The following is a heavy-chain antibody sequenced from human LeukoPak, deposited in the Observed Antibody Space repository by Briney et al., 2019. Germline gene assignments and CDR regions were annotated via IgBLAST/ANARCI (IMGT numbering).Heavy chain of an antibody. D-gene: IGHD1-14*01. V-gene: IGHV3-53*01. Sequence: GGSLRLSCAVSGLTISNNYMSWVRQAPGKGLEWVSVIYPDGSLYYTDSVKGRFTISRDNSKNTVYLQMNSLRVDDTAVYFCARDRIGRSKDHWGQGSLVTVSS. CDR2: IYPDGSL. CDR3: ARDRIGRSKDH. J-gene: IGHJ4*02. CDR1: GLTISNNY.